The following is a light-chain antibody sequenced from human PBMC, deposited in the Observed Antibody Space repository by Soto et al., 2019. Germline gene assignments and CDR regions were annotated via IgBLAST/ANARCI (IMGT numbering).Light chain of an antibody. CDR2: GPS. CDR3: QQYDSSPSWT. Sequence: EIVMTQSPATPSVSPGERSPLSFRASQSVSNNFLARYTHRPGQAPRLLIYGPSTRATGIPDMFSGSGSGTDFTLTMSRLEPEDFAVYYCQQYDSSPSWTFGQGTKV. J-gene: IGKJ1*01. CDR1: QSVSNNF. V-gene: IGKV3-20*01.